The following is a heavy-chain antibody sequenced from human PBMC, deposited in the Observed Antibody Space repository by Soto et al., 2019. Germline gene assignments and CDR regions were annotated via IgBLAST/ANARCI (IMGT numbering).Heavy chain of an antibody. J-gene: IGHJ4*02. Sequence: SETLSLTCTVSGGSISSSSYYWGWIRQPPGKGLEWIGSIYYSGSTYYNPSLKSRVTISVDTSKNQFSLKLSSVTAADTAVYYCASIVVVPAATQANFDYWGQGTLVTVS. CDR1: GGSISSSSYY. CDR3: ASIVVVPAATQANFDY. V-gene: IGHV4-39*01. D-gene: IGHD2-2*01. CDR2: IYYSGST.